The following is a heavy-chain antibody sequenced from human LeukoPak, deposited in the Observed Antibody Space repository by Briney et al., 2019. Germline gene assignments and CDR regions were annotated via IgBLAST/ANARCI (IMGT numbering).Heavy chain of an antibody. CDR3: ARELGYCSSTSCRNHDAFDI. Sequence: SETLSLTCTVSGGSVSSGSYYWSWIRQPPGKGLEWIGYIYYSGSTNYNPPLKSRVTISVDTSKNQFSLKLSSVSAADTAVYYCARELGYCSSTSCRNHDAFDIWGQGTMVTVSS. D-gene: IGHD2-2*01. V-gene: IGHV4-61*01. CDR1: GGSVSSGSYY. CDR2: IYYSGST. J-gene: IGHJ3*02.